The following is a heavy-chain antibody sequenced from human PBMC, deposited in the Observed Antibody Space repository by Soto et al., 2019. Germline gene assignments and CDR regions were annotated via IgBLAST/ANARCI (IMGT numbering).Heavy chain of an antibody. CDR1: GFTFSGSA. V-gene: IGHV3-73*01. CDR3: TVEGSGSNRY. D-gene: IGHD3-10*01. J-gene: IGHJ4*02. Sequence: EVQLVESGGGLVKPGGSLKLSCAASGFTFSGSAMHWVRQASGKGLEWVGRIRSKANSYATEYGASVKGRFTISRDDSKNTAYLQMNSLKTEDTAVYYCTVEGSGSNRYWGQGTLVTVSS. CDR2: IRSKANSYAT.